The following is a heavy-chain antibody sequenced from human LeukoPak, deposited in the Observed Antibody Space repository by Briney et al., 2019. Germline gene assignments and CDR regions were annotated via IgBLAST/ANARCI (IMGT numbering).Heavy chain of an antibody. J-gene: IGHJ4*02. CDR2: ISYDANIGSNK. CDR3: ARDGGYDFWSGYYQDY. V-gene: IGHV3-30-3*01. CDR1: GFTFSRYA. Sequence: GGFLRLSCATSGFTFSRYAMHWVRQAPGKGLEWVALISYDANIGSNKYYADSVKGRFTISRDNSKNTLYLQMNSLRAEDTAVYYCARDGGYDFWSGYYQDYWGQGTLVTASS. D-gene: IGHD3-3*01.